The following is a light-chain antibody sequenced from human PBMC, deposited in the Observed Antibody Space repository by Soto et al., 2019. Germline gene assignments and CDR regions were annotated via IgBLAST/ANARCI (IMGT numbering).Light chain of an antibody. V-gene: IGLV1-40*01. Sequence: QSALTQPPSVSGAPGQRVTMSCTGSSSNIGAGYDVHWYQQLPGTAPKILIYGNSNRPSGVPDRFSGSKSGTSASLAITGLQAEDEADYYCQSYDSSLSGSVVFGGGTKLTVL. CDR3: QSYDSSLSGSVV. J-gene: IGLJ2*01. CDR1: SSNIGAGYD. CDR2: GNS.